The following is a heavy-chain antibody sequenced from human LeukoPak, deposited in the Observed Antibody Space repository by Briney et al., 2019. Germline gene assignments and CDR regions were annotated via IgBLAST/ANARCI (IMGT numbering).Heavy chain of an antibody. CDR3: VKDYSTIAAAANPLFDY. D-gene: IGHD6-13*01. V-gene: IGHV3-23*01. Sequence: GGSLRLSCAASGFTFSSYAVTWVSQAPGKGLEWVSGITGSGDTTFYADSVKGRFTISRDNSKNTLYLQMHSLRAEDTAVYYCVKDYSTIAAAANPLFDYWGQGALVTVSS. CDR2: ITGSGDTT. J-gene: IGHJ4*02. CDR1: GFTFSSYA.